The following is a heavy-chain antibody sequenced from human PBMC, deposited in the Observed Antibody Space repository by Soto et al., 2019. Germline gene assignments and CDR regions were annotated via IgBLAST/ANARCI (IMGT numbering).Heavy chain of an antibody. Sequence: QITLKESGPTLVKPTQTLTLTCTFSGFSLSTSGVGVGWIRQPPGKALEWLALIYWDDDKRYSPSLKSRLTLTKDTSKNQVVLTMTNMDPVDTATYYCAHIRHYDILTGYYGDAFDIWGQGTMVTVSS. CDR3: AHIRHYDILTGYYGDAFDI. D-gene: IGHD3-9*01. J-gene: IGHJ3*02. V-gene: IGHV2-5*02. CDR2: IYWDDDK. CDR1: GFSLSTSGVG.